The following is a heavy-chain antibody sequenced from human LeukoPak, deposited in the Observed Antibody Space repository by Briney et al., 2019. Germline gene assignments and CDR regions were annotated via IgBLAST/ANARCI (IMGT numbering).Heavy chain of an antibody. CDR1: GFTVSTNY. D-gene: IGHD5-12*01. CDR2: IYSGGTT. J-gene: IGHJ4*02. Sequence: PGGSLRLSCAASGFTVSTNYMTWVRQAPGKGLEWVSVIYSGGTTYYADSVKGRFSISRDNSKNTLYLQMSSLRAEDTAVYYCARYDYGRSGFDYWGQGTLVTVSS. V-gene: IGHV3-66*01. CDR3: ARYDYGRSGFDY.